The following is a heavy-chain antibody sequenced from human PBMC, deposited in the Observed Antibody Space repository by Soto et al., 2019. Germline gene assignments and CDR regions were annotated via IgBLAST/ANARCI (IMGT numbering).Heavy chain of an antibody. J-gene: IGHJ4*02. CDR1: GFTFSSYG. Sequence: QVQLVESGGGVVQPGRSLRLSCAASGFTFSSYGMHWVRQAPGKGLAWVAVIWYDGSNKYYADSVKGRFTISRDNSKNTLYLQMNSLRAEDTAVYYCARDGIVVVPAAIPLDYWGQGTLVTVSS. CDR2: IWYDGSNK. V-gene: IGHV3-33*01. CDR3: ARDGIVVVPAAIPLDY. D-gene: IGHD2-2*02.